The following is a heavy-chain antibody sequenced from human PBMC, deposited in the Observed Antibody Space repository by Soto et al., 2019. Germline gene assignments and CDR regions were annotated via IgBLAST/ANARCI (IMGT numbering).Heavy chain of an antibody. D-gene: IGHD3-10*01. CDR3: AAEFGELPYYYYGMDV. V-gene: IGHV4-39*01. CDR1: GGSISSSSYY. J-gene: IGHJ6*02. CDR2: IYYSGST. Sequence: SETLSLTCTVSGGSISSSSYYWGWIRQPPGKGLEWIGSIYYSGSTYYNPSLKSRVTISVDTSKNQFSLKLSSVTAADTAVYYCAAEFGELPYYYYGMDVWGQGTTVTVSS.